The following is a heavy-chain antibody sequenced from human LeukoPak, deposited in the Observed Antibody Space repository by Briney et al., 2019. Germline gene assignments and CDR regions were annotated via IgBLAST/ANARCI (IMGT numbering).Heavy chain of an antibody. CDR3: ARGRAVVDY. J-gene: IGHJ4*02. Sequence: QPGGSLRLSCAASGFTFSSYWMSWARQAPGKGLEWVANIKQDGSEKYYADSVKGRFTISRDNAKNSLYLQMNSLRAEDTAVYYRARGRAVVDYWGQGTLVTVSS. V-gene: IGHV3-7*01. D-gene: IGHD6-19*01. CDR2: IKQDGSEK. CDR1: GFTFSSYW.